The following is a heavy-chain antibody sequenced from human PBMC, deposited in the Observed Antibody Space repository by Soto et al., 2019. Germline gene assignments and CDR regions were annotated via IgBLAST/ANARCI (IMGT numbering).Heavy chain of an antibody. CDR1: GFAFSSYG. J-gene: IGHJ6*04. Sequence: EVQLLESGGGLVQPGGSLRLSCAASGFAFSSYGMSWVRQAPGKGLEWVSAIRLSADGTYYADSVKGRFTISRDNSKKKVSMKMMCLRADDTAVYYCANPAQVEAGYYCAKDSWAGGTTLTDSS. D-gene: IGHD2-2*01. CDR3: ANPAQVEAGYYCAKDS. CDR2: IRLSADGT. V-gene: IGHV3-23*01.